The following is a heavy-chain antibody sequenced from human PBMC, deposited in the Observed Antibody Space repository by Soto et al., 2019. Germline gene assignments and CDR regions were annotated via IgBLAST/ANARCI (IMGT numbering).Heavy chain of an antibody. V-gene: IGHV3-21*01. D-gene: IGHD2-2*01. J-gene: IGHJ6*02. CDR3: ARIKYCSSTSCSIPYYYYGMDV. Sequence: EVQLVESGGGLVKPGGSLRLSCAASGFTFSSYSMNWVRQAPGKGLEWVSSISSRSSYIYYADSVKGRFTISRDNAKNSLYLQMNRLRAEDTAVYYCARIKYCSSTSCSIPYYYYGMDVWGQGTTVTVSS. CDR2: ISSRSSYI. CDR1: GFTFSSYS.